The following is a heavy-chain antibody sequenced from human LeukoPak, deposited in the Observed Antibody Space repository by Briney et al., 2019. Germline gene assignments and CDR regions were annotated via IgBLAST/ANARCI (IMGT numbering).Heavy chain of an antibody. CDR1: GMTFSSYW. CDR2: IKPDGSEK. CDR3: ARYCTFRTCSGTKFDY. V-gene: IGHV3-7*01. J-gene: IGHJ4*02. D-gene: IGHD1-1*01. Sequence: GGSLRLSCTASGMTFSSYWMSWVRQAPGKGLEWVAKIKPDGSEKYYLDSVKGRCTFSRDNAKTSLYLQMNSLRAEDTAVYFCARYCTFRTCSGTKFDYWGQGTLVTVSS.